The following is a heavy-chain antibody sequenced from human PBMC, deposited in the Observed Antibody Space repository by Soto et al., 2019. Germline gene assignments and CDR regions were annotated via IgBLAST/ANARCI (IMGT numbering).Heavy chain of an antibody. D-gene: IGHD1-1*01. V-gene: IGHV3-7*01. CDR1: GFTFSTYW. J-gene: IGHJ4*02. CDR2: IKQDGSET. CDR3: ARDSGTSDY. Sequence: EVQLVESGGGLVQPGGSLRLSCAASGFTFSTYWMSWVRQAPGKGLKWVANIKQDGSETFYVDSVKGRFTISRDNAKNSLYLQMNSLRAEDTAVYYCARDSGTSDYWGQGTLVTVSS.